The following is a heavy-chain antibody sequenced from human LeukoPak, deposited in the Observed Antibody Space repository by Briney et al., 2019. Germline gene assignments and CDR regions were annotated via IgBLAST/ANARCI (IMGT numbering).Heavy chain of an antibody. CDR1: GGPISSYY. J-gene: IGHJ4*02. V-gene: IGHV4-4*07. CDR3: ERLSRSYYDY. Sequence: SETLSLTCTVSGGPISSYYWNWIRQPPGKGLEWIARIYTSGSTNYNPSLKSRVTISVDTSKNQFSLNRSSVTAADTAVYYCERLSRSYYDYWGQGTLVTVSS. D-gene: IGHD2-8*01. CDR2: IYTSGST.